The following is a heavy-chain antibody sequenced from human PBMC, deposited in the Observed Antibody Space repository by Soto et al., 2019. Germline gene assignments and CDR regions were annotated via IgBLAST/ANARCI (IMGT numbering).Heavy chain of an antibody. CDR3: AHIAYAWVLGGFDY. CDR1: GFSLSTTAVG. V-gene: IGHV2-5*02. D-gene: IGHD3-16*01. J-gene: IGHJ4*02. CDR2: IYWDDDK. Sequence: QITLKESGPTLVKPTQTLTLTCTFSGFSLSTTAVGVGWIRQPPGRALEWLALIYWDDDKRYRPSLKSRLTITKDTSKNQVVLTMTHMDPVDTATYYCAHIAYAWVLGGFDYWGQGTLVTVSS.